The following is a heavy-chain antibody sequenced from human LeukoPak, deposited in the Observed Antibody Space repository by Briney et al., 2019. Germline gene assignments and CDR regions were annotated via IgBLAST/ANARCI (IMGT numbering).Heavy chain of an antibody. CDR2: MNPNSGNT. Sequence: ASVKVSCKASGYTFTGYYMHWVRQAPGQGLEWMGWMNPNSGNTGYAQKFQGRVTMTRNTSISTAYMELSSLRSEDTAVYYCARWVEYYMDVWGKGTTVTISS. D-gene: IGHD2-15*01. CDR1: GYTFTGYY. CDR3: ARWVEYYMDV. J-gene: IGHJ6*03. V-gene: IGHV1-8*02.